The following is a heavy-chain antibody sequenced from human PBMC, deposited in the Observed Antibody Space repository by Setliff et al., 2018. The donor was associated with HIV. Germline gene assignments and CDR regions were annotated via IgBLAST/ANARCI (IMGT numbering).Heavy chain of an antibody. Sequence: PSETLSLTCAVYGGSFSGYYWSWIRQPPGKGLEWIGEINHSGSTNYNPSLKSRVTISVDTSKNQFSPKLSSVTAADTAVFYCARLTTTYYYDSSAYYHPVWGQGTQVTVSS. J-gene: IGHJ4*02. V-gene: IGHV4-34*01. D-gene: IGHD3-22*01. CDR1: GGSFSGYY. CDR2: INHSGST. CDR3: ARLTTTYYYDSSAYYHPV.